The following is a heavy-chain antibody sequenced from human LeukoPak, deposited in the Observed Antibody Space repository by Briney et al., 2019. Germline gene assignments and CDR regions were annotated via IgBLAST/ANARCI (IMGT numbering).Heavy chain of an antibody. CDR2: ISSSGSTI. CDR3: AGAGFLITFGGVIS. D-gene: IGHD3-16*02. Sequence: PGGSLRLSCAASGFTFSDYYMSWIRQAPGKGLEWVSSISSSGSTIYYADSVKGRFTISRDNAKNSLYLQMNSLRAEDTAIYYCAGAGFLITFGGVISWGQGTLVTVSS. J-gene: IGHJ5*02. V-gene: IGHV3-11*04. CDR1: GFTFSDYY.